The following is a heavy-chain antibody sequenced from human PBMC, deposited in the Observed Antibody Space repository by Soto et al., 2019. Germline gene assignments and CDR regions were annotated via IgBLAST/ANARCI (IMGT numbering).Heavy chain of an antibody. CDR2: ISYDGSNK. CDR1: GFTFSSYG. V-gene: IGHV3-30*18. J-gene: IGHJ6*02. Sequence: GGSLRLSCAASGFTFSSYGMHWVRQAPGKGLEWVAVISYDGSNKYYADSVKGRFTISRDNSKNTLYLRMNSLRAEDTAVYYCAKDMGDFWSGILYYCYGMDVWGQGTTVTVSS. CDR3: AKDMGDFWSGILYYCYGMDV. D-gene: IGHD3-3*01.